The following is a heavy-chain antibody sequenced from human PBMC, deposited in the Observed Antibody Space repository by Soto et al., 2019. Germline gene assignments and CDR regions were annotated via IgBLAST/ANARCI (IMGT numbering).Heavy chain of an antibody. D-gene: IGHD3-22*01. Sequence: GGSLRLSCAASGFTFSSYNMNWGHQAPGKGLEGVSSISSSSSYIYYADSVKGRFTISRDNAKNSLYLQMSSLRAEDTAVYYCARVHYYDSSAYYLWGQGTLVTVSS. CDR1: GFTFSSYN. CDR3: ARVHYYDSSAYYL. V-gene: IGHV3-21*01. CDR2: ISSSSSYI. J-gene: IGHJ4*02.